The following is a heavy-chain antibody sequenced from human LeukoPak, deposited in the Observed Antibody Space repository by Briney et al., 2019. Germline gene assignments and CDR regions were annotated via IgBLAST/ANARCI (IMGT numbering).Heavy chain of an antibody. Sequence: SETLSLTCTVSGGSISSYYWSWIRQPPGKGLEWIGYIYYSGSANYNPSLKSRVTISGDTSKNQFSLKLSSVTAADTAVYYCARDKGLAAAGHWYFDLWGRGTLVTVSS. CDR2: IYYSGSA. D-gene: IGHD6-13*01. V-gene: IGHV4-59*01. J-gene: IGHJ2*01. CDR1: GGSISSYY. CDR3: ARDKGLAAAGHWYFDL.